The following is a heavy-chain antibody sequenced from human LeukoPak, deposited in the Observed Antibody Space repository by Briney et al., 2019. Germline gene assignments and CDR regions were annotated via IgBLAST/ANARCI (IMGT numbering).Heavy chain of an antibody. CDR2: ISSSSSTI. CDR1: GFPFTSYS. Sequence: GGSLRLSCAASGFPFTSYSMNWVRQAPGKGLEWVSYISSSSSTINYADPVRGRFTISRDNAKNSLYLQMNSLRDEDTAVYYCARDLSFWGQGTLVTVSS. V-gene: IGHV3-48*02. CDR3: ARDLSF. J-gene: IGHJ4*02.